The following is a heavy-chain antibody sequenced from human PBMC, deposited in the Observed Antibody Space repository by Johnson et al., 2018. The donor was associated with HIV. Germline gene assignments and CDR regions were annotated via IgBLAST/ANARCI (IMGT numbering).Heavy chain of an antibody. CDR2: IKQDGSEK. D-gene: IGHD4-11*01. Sequence: VQLVESGGGLVQPGGSLRLSCAASGFTFSTYWMTWVRQAPGKGLEWVANIKQDGSEKYYVDSVKGRFTISRDNAKNSLSLQMNGLRAEDTAVYYCARNEYSNYGGRDAFDIWGQGTMVTVSS. J-gene: IGHJ3*02. CDR1: GFTFSTYW. V-gene: IGHV3-7*01. CDR3: ARNEYSNYGGRDAFDI.